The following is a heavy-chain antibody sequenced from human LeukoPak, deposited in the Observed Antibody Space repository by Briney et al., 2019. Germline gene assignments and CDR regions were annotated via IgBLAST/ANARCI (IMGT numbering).Heavy chain of an antibody. D-gene: IGHD3-16*01. V-gene: IGHV3-53*01. Sequence: PGGSLRLSCAASGFSVSGTHMSWVRQAPGKGPEWVSAIYTGGTTYYADSAKGRFTISRDSSKNTLFLQLNSLRAEDTAVYYCARDQATLGGGLDSWGQGTLVTVSS. J-gene: IGHJ4*02. CDR1: GFSVSGTH. CDR2: IYTGGTT. CDR3: ARDQATLGGGLDS.